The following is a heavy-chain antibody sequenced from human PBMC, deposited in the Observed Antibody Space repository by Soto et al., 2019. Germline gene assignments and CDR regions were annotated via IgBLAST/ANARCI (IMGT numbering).Heavy chain of an antibody. CDR1: GFTFSSYG. D-gene: IGHD6-13*01. CDR2: IWYDGSNK. J-gene: IGHJ4*02. Sequence: PGGSLRLSCAASGFTFSSYGMHWVRQAPGKGLEWVAVIWYDGSNKYYADSVKGRFTTSRDNSKNTLYLQMNSLRAEDTAVYYCARGTEGYSSSWYPGYWGQGTLVTVSS. V-gene: IGHV3-33*01. CDR3: ARGTEGYSSSWYPGY.